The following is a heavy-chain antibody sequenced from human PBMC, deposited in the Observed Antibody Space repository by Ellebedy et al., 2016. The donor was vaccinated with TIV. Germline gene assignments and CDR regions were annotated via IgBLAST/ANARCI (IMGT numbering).Heavy chain of an antibody. CDR1: GFTFTSSA. V-gene: IGHV1-58*01. D-gene: IGHD6-13*01. CDR3: AADADIAAAGTI. J-gene: IGHJ3*02. Sequence: SVKVSCXASGFTFTSSAVQWVRQARGQRLEWIGWIVVGSGNTNYAQKFQERVTITRGMSTSTAYMELSSLRSEDTAVYYCAADADIAAAGTIWGQGTMVTVSS. CDR2: IVVGSGNT.